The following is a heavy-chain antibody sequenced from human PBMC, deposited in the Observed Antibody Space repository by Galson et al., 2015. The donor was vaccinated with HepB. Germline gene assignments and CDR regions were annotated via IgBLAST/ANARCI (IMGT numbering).Heavy chain of an antibody. J-gene: IGHJ4*02. Sequence: QSGAEVKKPGASVKVSCKASGYTFTRHYIHWVRQAPGQGLEWMGVINPSGGSTTYAQKFQGRVTMTRDTSTSTVYLELSSLRSDDTAVYYCAILTFYDILTGNYKGNSGSDYWGQGTLVTVSS. CDR2: INPSGGST. V-gene: IGHV1-46*01. CDR3: AILTFYDILTGNYKGNSGSDY. D-gene: IGHD3-9*01. CDR1: GYTFTRHY.